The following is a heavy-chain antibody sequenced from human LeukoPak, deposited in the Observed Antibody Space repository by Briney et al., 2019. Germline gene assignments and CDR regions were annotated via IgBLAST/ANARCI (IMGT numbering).Heavy chain of an antibody. CDR2: ISSSSSYI. V-gene: IGHV3-21*01. D-gene: IGHD6-13*01. Sequence: GGSLRLSCAASGFTFSSYSMNWVRQAPGKGLEWVSSISSSSSYIYYADSVKGRFTISRDNAKNSLYLQMNSLRAEDTAVYYCARDRTAAWTDDAFDIWGQGTMVTVSS. CDR3: ARDRTAAWTDDAFDI. J-gene: IGHJ3*02. CDR1: GFTFSSYS.